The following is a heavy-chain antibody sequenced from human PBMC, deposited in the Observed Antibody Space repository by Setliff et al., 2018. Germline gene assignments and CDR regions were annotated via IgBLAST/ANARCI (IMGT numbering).Heavy chain of an antibody. Sequence: SETLSLTCAVYGGSFSTYYWIWIRQPPGKGLEWIGEINHSGTTNYNPSLRSRVTMSIDTSKNQFSLKLSSATAADTAVYYCAGTPMVREVMDFDFWGQGTLVTVSS. CDR1: GGSFSTYY. J-gene: IGHJ4*02. V-gene: IGHV4-34*10. D-gene: IGHD3-10*01. CDR2: INHSGTT. CDR3: AGTPMVREVMDFDF.